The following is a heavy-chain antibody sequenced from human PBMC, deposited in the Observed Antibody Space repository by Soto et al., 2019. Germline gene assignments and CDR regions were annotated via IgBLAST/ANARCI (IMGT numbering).Heavy chain of an antibody. D-gene: IGHD2-2*01. J-gene: IGHJ5*02. CDR2: ISLYSDGA. Sequence: QVQLVQSGGEVKRPGASVKVSCKTSGYTFSNYGITWVRQAPGQPLEWLGWISLYSDGANYAQKFQGRVSMTTDTSTTTAYMELRGLRSDDTAVYYCARVVPGAEAWFGPWGQGTLVNVSS. CDR3: ARVVPGAEAWFGP. CDR1: GYTFSNYG. V-gene: IGHV1-18*01.